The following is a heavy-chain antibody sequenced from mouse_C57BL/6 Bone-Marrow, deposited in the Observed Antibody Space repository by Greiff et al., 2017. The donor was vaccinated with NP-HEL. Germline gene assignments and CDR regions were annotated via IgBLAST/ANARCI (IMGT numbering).Heavy chain of an antibody. V-gene: IGHV5-6*01. D-gene: IGHD1-1*01. Sequence: EVQLVESGGDLVKPGGSLKLSCAASGFTFSSYGMSWVRQTPDKRLEWVATISSGGNYTYYPDSVKGRFTISRDNAKNTLYLQMSSLKSEDTAMYYCARQDYYYGSSFDYWGQGTTLTVSS. CDR1: GFTFSSYG. J-gene: IGHJ2*01. CDR3: ARQDYYYGSSFDY. CDR2: ISSGGNYT.